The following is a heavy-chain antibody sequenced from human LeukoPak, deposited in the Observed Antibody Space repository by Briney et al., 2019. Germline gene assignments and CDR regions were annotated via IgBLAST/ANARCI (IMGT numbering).Heavy chain of an antibody. D-gene: IGHD5-18*01. CDR3: ARYSYGSFDY. Sequence: SETLSLTCTVSGGSISSHYWSWIRQPPGKGLGWIGYIYYSGSTNYNPSLKSRVTISVDTSKNQFSLKLSSVTAADTAVYYCARYSYGSFDYWGQGTLVTVSS. CDR2: IYYSGST. CDR1: GGSISSHY. V-gene: IGHV4-59*11. J-gene: IGHJ4*02.